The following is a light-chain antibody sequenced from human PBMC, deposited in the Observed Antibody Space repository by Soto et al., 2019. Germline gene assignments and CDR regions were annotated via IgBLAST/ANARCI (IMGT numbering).Light chain of an antibody. V-gene: IGLV1-40*01. Sequence: QSVLTQPPSVSGAPGQRVTFSCTGSSSNIGGYDVHWYQQLPGTAPKLLIYANSNRPSGVPDRFSGSKSGSSVSLAITGLQAEDEAEYYCQSYDSSLSGYVFGAGTKVPVL. J-gene: IGLJ1*01. CDR3: QSYDSSLSGYV. CDR1: SSNIGGYD. CDR2: ANS.